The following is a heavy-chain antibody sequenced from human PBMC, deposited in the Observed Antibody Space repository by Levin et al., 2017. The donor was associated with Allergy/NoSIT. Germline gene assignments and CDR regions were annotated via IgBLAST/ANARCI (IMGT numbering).Heavy chain of an antibody. CDR1: GFTFYNYA. CDR2: ISNSGGST. V-gene: IGHV3-23*01. J-gene: IGHJ2*01. Sequence: GGSLRLSCAASGFTFYNYAMSWVRQAPGKGLEWVSSISNSGGSTYYADSVKGRFVISRDNSKNTLFLQMTSLRAEDTAVYYCTRVLGYNEWYFDLWGRGTLVTVSS. CDR3: TRVLGYNEWYFDL. D-gene: IGHD1-1*01.